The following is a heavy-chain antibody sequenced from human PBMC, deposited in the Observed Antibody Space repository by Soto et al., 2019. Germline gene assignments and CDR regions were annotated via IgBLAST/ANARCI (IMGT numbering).Heavy chain of an antibody. D-gene: IGHD3-16*01. CDR1: AGSFSHYY. CDR3: ARSPLTYDYVRQTWSEVGDSFDI. CDR2: IKHGGST. V-gene: IGHV4-34*01. J-gene: IGHJ3*02. Sequence: QVQQQPWGAGLLKPSETLSLTCTVYAGSFSHYYWNWIRQSPGKGLEWIGKIKHGGSTTYNPSLKSRVTFSLYTSKSQFSLHLLSVTAADTAVYYCARSPLTYDYVRQTWSEVGDSFDIWGRGTLVTVSS.